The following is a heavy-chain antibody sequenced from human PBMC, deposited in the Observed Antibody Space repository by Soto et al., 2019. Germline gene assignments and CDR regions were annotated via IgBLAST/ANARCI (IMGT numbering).Heavy chain of an antibody. Sequence: GSLRLSCAASGFTVSSNYMSWVRQAPGKGLEWVSVIYSGGSTYYADSVKGRFTISRDNSKNTLYLQMNSLRAEDTAVYYCARRGDSSGWADWFDPWGQGTLVTVSS. CDR2: IYSGGST. CDR3: ARRGDSSGWADWFDP. D-gene: IGHD6-19*01. J-gene: IGHJ5*02. CDR1: GFTVSSNY. V-gene: IGHV3-66*04.